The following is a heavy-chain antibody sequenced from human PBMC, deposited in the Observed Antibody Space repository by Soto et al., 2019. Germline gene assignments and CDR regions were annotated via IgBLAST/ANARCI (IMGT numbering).Heavy chain of an antibody. V-gene: IGHV4-34*01. CDR2: INHSGST. D-gene: IGHD4-17*01. J-gene: IGHJ6*03. Sequence: PSETLSLTCAVYGGSFSGYYWSWIRQPPGKGLEWIGEINHSGSTNYNPSLKSRVTISVDTSKYQFSLKLSSVTAADTAVYYCARDYGDYFYYYYMDVWGKGTTVTVSS. CDR3: ARDYGDYFYYYYMDV. CDR1: GGSFSGYY.